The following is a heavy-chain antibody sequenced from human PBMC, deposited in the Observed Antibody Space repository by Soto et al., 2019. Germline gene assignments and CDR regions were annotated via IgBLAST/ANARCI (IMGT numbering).Heavy chain of an antibody. Sequence: LSLTCAVYGGSFSGYYWSWIRQPPGKGLEWIGEINHSGSTNYNPSLKSRVTISVDTSKNQFSLKLSSVTAADTAVYYCASGPYYDILTGYYRPGYFDYWGQGTLVTVSS. CDR2: INHSGST. CDR3: ASGPYYDILTGYYRPGYFDY. V-gene: IGHV4-34*01. CDR1: GGSFSGYY. J-gene: IGHJ4*02. D-gene: IGHD3-9*01.